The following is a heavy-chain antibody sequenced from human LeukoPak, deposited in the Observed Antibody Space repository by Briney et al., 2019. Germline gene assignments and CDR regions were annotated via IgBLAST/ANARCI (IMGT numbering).Heavy chain of an antibody. Sequence: GGSLRLSCVVSGFTFRNYYMTWLRQAPGKGLEWVSYISASGETTYYGDSVRGRFTISRDNAKNSLYLDMNTLKAEDTAVYYCARDPSWEILSYFDYWGQGTLVTVSS. CDR3: ARDPSWEILSYFDY. CDR1: GFTFRNYY. J-gene: IGHJ4*02. CDR2: ISASGETT. D-gene: IGHD1-26*01. V-gene: IGHV3-11*04.